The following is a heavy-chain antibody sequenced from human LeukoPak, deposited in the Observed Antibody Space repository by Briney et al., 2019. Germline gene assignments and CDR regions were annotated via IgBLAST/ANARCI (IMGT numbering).Heavy chain of an antibody. D-gene: IGHD1-14*01. J-gene: IGHJ6*02. Sequence: WASVKVSCKASGGTLSNYALSWVRQAPGQGLEWMGRIIPILGIANYAQKFQGRVTITADKSTSTAYMELSSLRSEDTAVYYCAREADSPEPYYGMDVWGQGTTVTVSS. CDR1: GGTLSNYA. V-gene: IGHV1-69*04. CDR2: IIPILGIA. CDR3: AREADSPEPYYGMDV.